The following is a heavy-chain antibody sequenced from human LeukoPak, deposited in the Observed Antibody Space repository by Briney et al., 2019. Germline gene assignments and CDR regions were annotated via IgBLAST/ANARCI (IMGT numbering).Heavy chain of an antibody. V-gene: IGHV3-23*01. CDR1: GFTFSNYA. CDR2: ISDAGGST. D-gene: IGHD3-3*01. J-gene: IGHJ5*02. Sequence: GGSLRLSCAASGFTFSNYAVSWVRQAPGKGLEWVSGISDAGGSTYYADSVKGRFTISRDNSKNRLYLQMNSLRGEDTAVYYCAKDCNYDLCPGFDPWGQGTLVTVSS. CDR3: AKDCNYDLCPGFDP.